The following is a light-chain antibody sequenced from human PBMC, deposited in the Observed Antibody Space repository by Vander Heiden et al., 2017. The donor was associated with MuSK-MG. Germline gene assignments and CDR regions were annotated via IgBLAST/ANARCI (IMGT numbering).Light chain of an antibody. J-gene: IGKJ1*01. CDR2: GAS. V-gene: IGKV3-15*01. CDR1: QSVSSN. CDR3: QQDNTWPRT. Sequence: EMWLTQPPATTSVSPGERATLSCRGSQSVSSNLAWYQQKPGQAPRLLIYGASTRATGIPARLSGSGSGTEFTLTISSLHSEDFAVYYCQQDNTWPRTFGQGTKVEIK.